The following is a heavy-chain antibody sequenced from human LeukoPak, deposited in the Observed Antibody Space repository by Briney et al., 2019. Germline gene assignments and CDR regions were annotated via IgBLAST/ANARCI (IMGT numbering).Heavy chain of an antibody. D-gene: IGHD2-21*01. J-gene: IGHJ4*02. CDR2: MNPNSGNT. CDR1: GYTFTSYD. Sequence: ASVKVSCKASGYTFTSYDINWVRQAPGQGLEWMGWMNPNSGNTGYAQKFQGRVTITRNTSISTAYMELSSLRSEDTAVYYCARGSGILRLAEYYFDYWGQGTLVTVSS. V-gene: IGHV1-8*03. CDR3: ARGSGILRLAEYYFDY.